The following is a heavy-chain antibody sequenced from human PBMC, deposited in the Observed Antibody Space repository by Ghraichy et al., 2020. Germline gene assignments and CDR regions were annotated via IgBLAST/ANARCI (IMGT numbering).Heavy chain of an antibody. Sequence: SETLSLTCTVSGVSISNYYWSWIRQPRGKRLEWIGYISYSGSTSYSPSLKSRLTISLDSSRNQFSLKLSSMTAPDTAIYYCARHPSTAWDGRTYFDFWGQGTLVTVSS. CDR1: GVSISNYY. CDR2: ISYSGST. CDR3: ARHPSTAWDGRTYFDF. J-gene: IGHJ4*02. D-gene: IGHD1-26*01. V-gene: IGHV4-59*08.